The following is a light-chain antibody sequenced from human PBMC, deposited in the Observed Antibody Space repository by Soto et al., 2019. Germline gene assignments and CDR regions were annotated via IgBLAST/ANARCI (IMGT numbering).Light chain of an antibody. J-gene: IGKJ4*01. CDR1: QNVSSSY. CDR2: GAS. V-gene: IGKV3D-7*01. CDR3: QQDYNLQG. Sequence: PGERVTLSCRASQNVSSSYLTWYQQKPGQAPRLLIYGASTRATGIPARFSGSGSGTDFTLTISSLQPEDFAVYYCQQDYNLQGFGGGTKVEIK.